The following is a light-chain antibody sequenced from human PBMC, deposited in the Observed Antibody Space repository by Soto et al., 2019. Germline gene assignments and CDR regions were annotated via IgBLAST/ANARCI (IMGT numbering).Light chain of an antibody. CDR3: LQHNTYPLT. CDR2: AAS. Sequence: DIQMTQSPSSLTANIGDTVTITCRASKDSINDLAWYQQKPGKAPQRLNHAASSLQGGFSTRFSGSGSGTEFTLSISSLQPEDFATYYCLQHNTYPLTFGGGTKVDIK. V-gene: IGKV1-17*01. CDR1: KDSIND. J-gene: IGKJ4*02.